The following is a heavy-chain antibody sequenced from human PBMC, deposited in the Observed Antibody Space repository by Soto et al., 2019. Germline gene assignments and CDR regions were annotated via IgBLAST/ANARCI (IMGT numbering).Heavy chain of an antibody. D-gene: IGHD6-6*01. CDR1: GGSISSYY. J-gene: IGHJ6*02. CDR3: ARDLYSSSRGYYYYYYGMDV. Sequence: ETLSLTCTVSGGSISSYYWSWIRQPPGKGLEWIGYIYYSGSTNYNPSLKSRVTISVDTSKNQFSLKLSSVTAADTAVYYCARDLYSSSRGYYYYYYGMDVWGQGTTVTVSS. CDR2: IYYSGST. V-gene: IGHV4-59*01.